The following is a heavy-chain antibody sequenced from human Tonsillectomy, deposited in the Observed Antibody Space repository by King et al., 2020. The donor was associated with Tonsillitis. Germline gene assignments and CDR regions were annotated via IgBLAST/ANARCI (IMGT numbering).Heavy chain of an antibody. CDR2: INPNSGGT. CDR1: GYTFTGYY. CDR3: ARDLGTVAAKREYYVDY. Sequence: QLVQSGAEVKKPGASVKVSCKASGYTFTGYYMHWVRQAPGQGLEWMGWINPNSGGTNYAQKFQGRVTMTRDTSISTAYMELSRLRSDDTAVYYCARDLGTVAAKREYYVDYWGQGTLVTVSS. V-gene: IGHV1-2*02. J-gene: IGHJ4*02. D-gene: IGHD6-19*01.